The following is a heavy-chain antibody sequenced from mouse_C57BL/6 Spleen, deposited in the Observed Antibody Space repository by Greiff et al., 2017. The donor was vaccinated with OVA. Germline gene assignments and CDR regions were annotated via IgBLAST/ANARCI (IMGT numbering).Heavy chain of an antibody. Sequence: EVKLMESGGGLVKPGGSLKLSCAASGFTFSDYGMHWVRQAPEKGLEWVAYISSGSSTIYYADTVKGRFTISRDNAKNTLFLQMTSLRSEDTAMYYCARNYGTGRFDVWGTGTTVTVSS. CDR2: ISSGSSTI. V-gene: IGHV5-17*01. CDR3: ARNYGTGRFDV. J-gene: IGHJ1*03. D-gene: IGHD1-1*01. CDR1: GFTFSDYG.